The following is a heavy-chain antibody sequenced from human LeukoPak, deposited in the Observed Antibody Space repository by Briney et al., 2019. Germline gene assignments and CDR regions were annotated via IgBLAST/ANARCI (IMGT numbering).Heavy chain of an antibody. CDR3: AREGINGYSHFDY. CDR2: IIPIFGTT. V-gene: IGHV1-69*13. D-gene: IGHD5-18*01. Sequence: SVKVSCKASGGTFRSYGIYWVRQAPGQGLEGMGGIIPIFGTTNYAQKFQGRVTITADDSTSTAYMELSSLRYEDTAVYFCAREGINGYSHFDYWGQGTLVTVSS. CDR1: GGTFRSYG. J-gene: IGHJ4*02.